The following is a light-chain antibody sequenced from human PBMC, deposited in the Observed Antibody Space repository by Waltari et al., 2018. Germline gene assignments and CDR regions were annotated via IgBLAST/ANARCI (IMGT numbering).Light chain of an antibody. CDR3: SSYTSSSTLV. V-gene: IGLV2-14*01. J-gene: IGLJ3*02. CDR2: EVS. Sequence: QSALTQTASASGAPGQSITISRTGTSRDVGGCNYVSWYQQHPGTAPKLMIYEVSNRPSGVSNRFSGSKSGNTASLTISGLQAEDEADYYCSSYTSSSTLVFGGGTKLTVL. CDR1: SRDVGGCNY.